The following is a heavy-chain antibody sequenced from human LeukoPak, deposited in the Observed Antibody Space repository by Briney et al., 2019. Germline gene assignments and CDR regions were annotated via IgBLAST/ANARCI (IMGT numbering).Heavy chain of an antibody. CDR2: INHSGST. D-gene: IGHD5-12*01. Sequence: TSETLSLTCAVYGGSFSGFYWIWIRQTSGKGLEWIGEINHSGSTNYNPSLKSRVTISVDTSKNQFSLNLRSMTAVDAGMYYCAREDIAGRVTTILPYWGQGTPVTVSS. J-gene: IGHJ4*02. V-gene: IGHV4-34*01. CDR1: GGSFSGFY. CDR3: AREDIAGRVTTILPY.